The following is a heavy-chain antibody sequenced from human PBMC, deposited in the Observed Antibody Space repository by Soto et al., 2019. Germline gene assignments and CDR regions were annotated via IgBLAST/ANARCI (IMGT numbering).Heavy chain of an antibody. Sequence: EVQLLESGGGLVQPGGSLRLSCAASGFTFSSYAMSWVRQAPGKGLEWVSAISGSGGSTYYADSVKGRFTISRDNSKNTLYLKMNSVRAEDTAVYYCAKVGDSSGYSGYWGQGTLVTVPS. J-gene: IGHJ4*02. V-gene: IGHV3-23*01. D-gene: IGHD3-22*01. CDR2: ISGSGGST. CDR1: GFTFSSYA. CDR3: AKVGDSSGYSGY.